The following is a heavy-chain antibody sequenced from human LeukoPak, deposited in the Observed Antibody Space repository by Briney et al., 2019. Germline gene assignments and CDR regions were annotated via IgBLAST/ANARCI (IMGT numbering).Heavy chain of an antibody. D-gene: IGHD3-10*02. V-gene: IGHV3-23*01. CDR1: GFTFSSYA. CDR3: AELGITMIGGV. CDR2: ITWDGGST. J-gene: IGHJ6*04. Sequence: HSGGSLRLSCAASGFTFSSYAMSWVRQAPGKGLEWVSFITWDGGSTYYADSVKGRFTISRDNAKNSLYLQMNSLRAEDTAVYYCAELGITMIGGVWGKGTTVTISS.